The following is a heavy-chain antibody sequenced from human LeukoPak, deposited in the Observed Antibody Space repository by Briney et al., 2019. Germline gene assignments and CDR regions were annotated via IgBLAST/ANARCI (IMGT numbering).Heavy chain of an antibody. V-gene: IGHV1-18*01. CDR1: GYTFTSYG. D-gene: IGHD3-9*01. J-gene: IGHJ3*02. CDR3: ARRQSKYFDWLDAFDI. Sequence: ASVKVSCKASGYTFTSYGISWVRQAPGQGLEWMGWISAYNGNTNYAQKLQGRVTMTTDTSTSTAYMELRSLRSDDTAVYYCARRQSKYFDWLDAFDIWGQGTMVTVSS. CDR2: ISAYNGNT.